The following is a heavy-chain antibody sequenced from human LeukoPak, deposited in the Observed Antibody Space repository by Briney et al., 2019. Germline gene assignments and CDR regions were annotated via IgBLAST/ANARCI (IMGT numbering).Heavy chain of an antibody. CDR1: GFTFTSYS. D-gene: IGHD7-27*01. Sequence: PGGSLRLSCAASGFTFTSYSMTWVRQAPGKGLDWVSFIRSSSTYISYSDSVKGRFTIPRDNAHYSLYLQMNSLRAEDTAVYYCARDSGGFDPWGQGSLVTVSS. CDR3: ARDSGGFDP. J-gene: IGHJ5*02. V-gene: IGHV3-21*01. CDR2: IRSSSTYI.